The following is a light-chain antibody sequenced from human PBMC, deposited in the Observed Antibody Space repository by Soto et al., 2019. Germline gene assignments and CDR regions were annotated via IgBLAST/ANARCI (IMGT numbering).Light chain of an antibody. J-gene: IGKJ5*01. CDR3: QQRYRIPIT. CDR1: QSIRTY. V-gene: IGKV1-39*01. CDR2: AAS. Sequence: QVCQSSTHLSAPVGHRLDITCLASQSIRTYLNWYQQKTGKAPKVLIYAASNLQSGVPPRFSGSGSGTDFTLTIGSLQPEDVETYFCQQRYRIPITCGQGTQVDIK.